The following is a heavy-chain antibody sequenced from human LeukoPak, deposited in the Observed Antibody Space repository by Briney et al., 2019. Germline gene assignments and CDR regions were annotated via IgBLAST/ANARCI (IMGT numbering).Heavy chain of an antibody. Sequence: SETLSLTCAVSGGSISSSNWWSWVRQPPGKGLEWIGEIYHSGSTNYNPSLKSRVTISVDTSKNQFSLKLSSVTAADTAVYYCARVTYSWFDPWGQGTLVTVSS. CDR2: IYHSGST. CDR3: ARVTYSWFDP. CDR1: GGSISSSNW. V-gene: IGHV4-4*02. D-gene: IGHD2-21*02. J-gene: IGHJ5*02.